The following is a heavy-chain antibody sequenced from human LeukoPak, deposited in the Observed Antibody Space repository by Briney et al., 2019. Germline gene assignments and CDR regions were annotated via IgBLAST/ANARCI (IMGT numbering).Heavy chain of an antibody. J-gene: IGHJ3*02. CDR1: GYSFTSYW. D-gene: IGHD3-22*01. V-gene: IGHV5-51*01. CDR2: IYPGDSDT. Sequence: HGESLQISCQGSGYSFTSYWIGWVRQLPGNGLEWMGIIYPGDSDTRYSPSFQGQVTISADKSISTAYLQWSSLKASDTAMYYCARRGYYDSSGYWDAFDIWGQGTMVTVSS. CDR3: ARRGYYDSSGYWDAFDI.